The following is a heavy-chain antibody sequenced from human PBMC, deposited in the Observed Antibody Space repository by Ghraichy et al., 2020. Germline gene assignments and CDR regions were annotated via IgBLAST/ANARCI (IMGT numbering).Heavy chain of an antibody. CDR2: IYYSGST. CDR1: GGSISSSSYY. CDR3: ARQGYSSSWYPSSPYYFDY. D-gene: IGHD6-13*01. J-gene: IGHJ4*02. V-gene: IGHV4-39*01. Sequence: SQTLSLTCTVSGGSISSSSYYWGWIRQPPGKGLEWIGSIYYSGSTYYNPSLKSRVTISVDTSKNQFSLKLSSVTAADTAVYYCARQGYSSSWYPSSPYYFDYWGQGTLVTVSS.